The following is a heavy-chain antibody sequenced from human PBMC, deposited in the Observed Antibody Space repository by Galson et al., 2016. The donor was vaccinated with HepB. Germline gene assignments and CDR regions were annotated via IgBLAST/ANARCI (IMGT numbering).Heavy chain of an antibody. CDR2: IWYDGGNK. CDR1: GFTFSSYG. V-gene: IGHV3-33*06. Sequence: SLRLSCAASGFTFSSYGMHWVRQAPGKGLEWVARIWYDGGNKYYEDSAKGRFTISRDNSKSTLYLQMNSLRVEDTAVYYCVKGEYGQRFLEWLAPFDYWGQGALVTVSS. CDR3: VKGEYGQRFLEWLAPFDY. D-gene: IGHD3-3*01. J-gene: IGHJ4*02.